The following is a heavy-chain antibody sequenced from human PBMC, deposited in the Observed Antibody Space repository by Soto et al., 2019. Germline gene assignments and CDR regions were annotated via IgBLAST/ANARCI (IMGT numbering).Heavy chain of an antibody. Sequence: QVQLQESGPGLVKPSQTLSLTCTVSGGSISSGGYYWSWIRQHPGKGLEWIGYIYYSGRTYYNPSLKSRVTISVDTSKNQFSLKLSSVTAADTAVYYCARWTVTTPRSLGMDVWGQGTTVTVSS. D-gene: IGHD4-4*01. V-gene: IGHV4-31*03. CDR3: ARWTVTTPRSLGMDV. J-gene: IGHJ6*02. CDR1: GGSISSGGYY. CDR2: IYYSGRT.